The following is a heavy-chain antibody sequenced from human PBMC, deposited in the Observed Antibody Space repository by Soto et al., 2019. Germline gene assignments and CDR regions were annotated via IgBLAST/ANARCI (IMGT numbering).Heavy chain of an antibody. J-gene: IGHJ4*02. Sequence: QVQLVESGGGVVQPGRSLRLSCAASGFTFSSYGMHWVRQAPGKGLEWVAVISYDGSNKYYADSVKGRFTISRDNSKNTLYLQMNSLRAEDTAVYYCAKDLNVRASFITMISSAIGPTADYWGQGTLVTVSS. D-gene: IGHD3-22*01. CDR2: ISYDGSNK. CDR1: GFTFSSYG. CDR3: AKDLNVRASFITMISSAIGPTADY. V-gene: IGHV3-30*18.